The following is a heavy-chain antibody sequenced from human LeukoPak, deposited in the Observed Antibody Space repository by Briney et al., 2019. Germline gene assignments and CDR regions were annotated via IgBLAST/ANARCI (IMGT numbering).Heavy chain of an antibody. V-gene: IGHV3-48*03. CDR3: ARDTPDYYDSSGPPDY. J-gene: IGHJ4*02. Sequence: GGSLRLSCAASGFTFSNYEMNWVRQAPGKGLEWVSYISSSGTSIYYADSVKGRFTISRDNAKNSLYLQMNSLRAEDTAVYYCARDTPDYYDSSGPPDYWGQGTLVTVSS. CDR1: GFTFSNYE. CDR2: ISSSGTSI. D-gene: IGHD3-22*01.